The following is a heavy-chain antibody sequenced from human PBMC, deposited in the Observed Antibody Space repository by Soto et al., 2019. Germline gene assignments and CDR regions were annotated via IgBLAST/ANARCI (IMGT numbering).Heavy chain of an antibody. CDR1: GYTFSNFW. CDR2: IYPGDHET. Sequence: GESLKISGQCSGYTFSNFWIGWVRQLPGQGLEWMGIIYPGDHETRYSPSFLGKVTISAETSINTAYLQWSSLEASDSAFYFCARSPPSSPYFDFWGQGALVTVSS. V-gene: IGHV5-51*01. D-gene: IGHD6-13*01. CDR3: ARSPPSSPYFDF. J-gene: IGHJ4*02.